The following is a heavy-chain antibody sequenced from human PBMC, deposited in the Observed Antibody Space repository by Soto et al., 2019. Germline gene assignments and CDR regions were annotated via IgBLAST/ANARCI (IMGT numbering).Heavy chain of an antibody. CDR1: GFTFSSYD. CDR2: IGTAGDP. V-gene: IGHV3-13*05. CDR3: ARGGPGPYYDFWTGYYFRGMDV. J-gene: IGHJ6*02. Sequence: XESLRLSCAASGFTFSSYDMHWVRQATGKGLEWVSAIGTAGDPYYPGSVKGRFTISRENAKNSLYLQMNSLRAGDTAVYYCARGGPGPYYDFWTGYYFRGMDVWAQGTTVTVSS. D-gene: IGHD3-3*01.